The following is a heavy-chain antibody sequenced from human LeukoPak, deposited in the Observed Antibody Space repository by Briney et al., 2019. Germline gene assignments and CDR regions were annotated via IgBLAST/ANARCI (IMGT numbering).Heavy chain of an antibody. V-gene: IGHV4-4*02. CDR1: GGSITQTNY. J-gene: IGHJ5*02. CDR2: VNLQGST. D-gene: IGHD2-15*01. Sequence: PSETLYATRDVSGGSITQTNYWTWVRQPPGKGLEWIGEVNLQGSTNYNPSLMGRVAISVDTSENHVSLQLTSVTAADTAVYYCARVGGPFRPVLSSGQGNLVTVS. CDR3: ARVGGPFRPVLS.